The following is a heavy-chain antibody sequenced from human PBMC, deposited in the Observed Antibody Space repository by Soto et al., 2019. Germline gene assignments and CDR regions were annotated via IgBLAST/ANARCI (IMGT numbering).Heavy chain of an antibody. J-gene: IGHJ3*02. V-gene: IGHV5-51*01. D-gene: IGHD3-3*01. CDR3: ARLTIFGVVMGSDAFDI. Sequence: PGESLKISCKGSGYSFTGYWIGWVRQMPGKGLEWMGIIYPGDSDTRYSPSFQGQVTISADKSISTAYLQWSSLKASDTAMYYCARLTIFGVVMGSDAFDIWGQGTMVTVSS. CDR2: IYPGDSDT. CDR1: GYSFTGYW.